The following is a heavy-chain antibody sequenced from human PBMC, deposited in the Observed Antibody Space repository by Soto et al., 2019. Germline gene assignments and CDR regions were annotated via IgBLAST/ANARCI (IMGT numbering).Heavy chain of an antibody. Sequence: GGSLRLSCAASGFTFSDYYMSWIRQAPGKGLEWVSYISSSSSYTNYADSVKGRFTISRDNAKNSLYLQMNSLRAEDTAVYYCARHHTVTPYYFDYWGQGTLVTVSS. J-gene: IGHJ4*02. CDR1: GFTFSDYY. CDR2: ISSSSSYT. D-gene: IGHD4-4*01. V-gene: IGHV3-11*06. CDR3: ARHHTVTPYYFDY.